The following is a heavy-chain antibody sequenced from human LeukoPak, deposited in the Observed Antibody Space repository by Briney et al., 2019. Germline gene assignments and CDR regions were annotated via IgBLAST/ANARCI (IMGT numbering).Heavy chain of an antibody. Sequence: SETLSLTCTVSGGSFSSHYWSWIRQPPGKGLEWIGYISYIGSTNYNPSLKSRVTISVDTSKNQFSLKLSSVTAADTAVYYCARDPTTVTKGLDIWGQGTMVTVPS. V-gene: IGHV4-59*11. CDR1: GGSFSSHY. J-gene: IGHJ3*02. D-gene: IGHD4-17*01. CDR2: ISYIGST. CDR3: ARDPTTVTKGLDI.